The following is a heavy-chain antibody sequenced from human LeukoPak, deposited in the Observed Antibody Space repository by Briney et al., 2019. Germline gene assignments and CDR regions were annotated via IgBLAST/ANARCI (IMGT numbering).Heavy chain of an antibody. V-gene: IGHV3-21*05. J-gene: IGHJ3*02. CDR2: ISSSSSYI. Sequence: GGSLRLSCAASGFTFSSYEMNWVRQAPGKGLEWVSYISSSSSYIYYADSVKGRFTISRDNAKNSLYLQMNSLRAEDTAVYYCARFQITVRDIVVVVAATRGDDAFDIWGQGTMVTVSS. D-gene: IGHD2-15*01. CDR1: GFTFSSYE. CDR3: ARFQITVRDIVVVVAATRGDDAFDI.